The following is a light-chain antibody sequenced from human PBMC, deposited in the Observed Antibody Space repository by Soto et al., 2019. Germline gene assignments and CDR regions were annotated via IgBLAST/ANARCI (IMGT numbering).Light chain of an antibody. Sequence: QSVLAQPASVSGSPGQSITISCTGTSSDVGGYNYVSWYQQHPGKAPKLMIYEVRNRPSGVSNRFSGSKSGNTASLTISGLQAEDEADYYCSSYTSSSPYVFXTGTKGTVL. CDR3: SSYTSSSPYV. V-gene: IGLV2-14*01. J-gene: IGLJ1*01. CDR2: EVR. CDR1: SSDVGGYNY.